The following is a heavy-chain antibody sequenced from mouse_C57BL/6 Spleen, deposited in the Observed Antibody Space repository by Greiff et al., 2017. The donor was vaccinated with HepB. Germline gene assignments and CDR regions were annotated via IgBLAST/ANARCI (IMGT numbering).Heavy chain of an antibody. CDR2: IWSDGST. V-gene: IGHV2-6-1*01. CDR1: GFSLTSYG. J-gene: IGHJ4*01. CDR3: ARHEIYYYGSSYDYYAMDY. D-gene: IGHD1-1*01. Sequence: VQLVESGPGLVAPSQSLSITCTVSGFSLTSYGVHWVRQPPGKGLEWLVVIWSDGSTTYNSALKSRLSISKDNSKSQVFLKMNSLQTDDTAMYYCARHEIYYYGSSYDYYAMDYWGQGTSVTVSS.